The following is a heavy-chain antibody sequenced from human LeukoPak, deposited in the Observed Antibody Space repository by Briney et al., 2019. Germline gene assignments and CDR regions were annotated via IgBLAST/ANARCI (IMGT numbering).Heavy chain of an antibody. CDR3: ARVRDSRDSDAFDT. CDR2: IWFDGTNE. J-gene: IGHJ3*02. Sequence: PGGSLRLSCAASGFTFSSYGMHWVRQAPGKGLEWVALIWFDGTNENYGDSVNGRFTISRDNSKNTVYLEMSSLRAEDTALYYCARVRDSRDSDAFDTWGQGTMVTISS. V-gene: IGHV3-33*08. D-gene: IGHD6-13*01. CDR1: GFTFSSYG.